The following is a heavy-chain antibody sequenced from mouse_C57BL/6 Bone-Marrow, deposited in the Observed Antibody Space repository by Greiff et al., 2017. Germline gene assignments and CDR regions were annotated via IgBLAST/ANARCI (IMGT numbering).Heavy chain of an antibody. J-gene: IGHJ2*01. Sequence: LKESGPGILQPSQTLSLTCSFSGFSLSTFGMGVGWIRPPSGKGLEWLAHIWWDDDKYYKPALKSRLTISKDTSKNQAFLHIANVDTADTATSYDARGTYCYDSSRVDYWGQGTTLTVSA. CDR2: IWWDDDK. CDR1: GFSLSTFGMG. V-gene: IGHV8-8*01. D-gene: IGHD1-1*01. CDR3: ARGTYCYDSSRVDY.